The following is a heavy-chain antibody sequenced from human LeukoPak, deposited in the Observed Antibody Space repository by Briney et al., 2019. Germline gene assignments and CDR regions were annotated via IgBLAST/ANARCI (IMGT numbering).Heavy chain of an antibody. CDR3: ASFMATTNWGYSLDY. CDR2: IVVGSGNT. Sequence: SVKVSCTAPGFTFTSSAVQWVRQARGQRLEWIGWIVVGSGNTNYAQKFQERVTITRDMSTSTAYMELSSLRSEDTAVYYCASFMATTNWGYSLDYWGQGTLVTVSS. D-gene: IGHD5-24*01. J-gene: IGHJ4*02. V-gene: IGHV1-58*01. CDR1: GFTFTSSA.